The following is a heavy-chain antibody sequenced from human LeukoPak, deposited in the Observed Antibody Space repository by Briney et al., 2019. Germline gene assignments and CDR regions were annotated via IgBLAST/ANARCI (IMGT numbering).Heavy chain of an antibody. Sequence: PGGSLRLSCAASGFIFSSYGMNWVRQAPGKGLEWVSYIDSSSSTIYYADSVKGRFTISRDNAKNSLHLQMSSLRAEDTAVYYCARDVSSTSAHDYWGQGTLVTVSS. CDR2: IDSSSSTI. J-gene: IGHJ4*02. CDR3: ARDVSSTSAHDY. V-gene: IGHV3-48*01. CDR1: GFIFSSYG. D-gene: IGHD2-2*01.